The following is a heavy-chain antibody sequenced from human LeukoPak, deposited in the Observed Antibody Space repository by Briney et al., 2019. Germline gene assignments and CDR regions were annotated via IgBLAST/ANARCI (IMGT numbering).Heavy chain of an antibody. D-gene: IGHD3-10*01. V-gene: IGHV4-34*01. CDR1: GGSFSGYY. J-gene: IGHJ5*02. CDR2: INHSGST. Sequence: SETLSLTCAVYGGSFSGYYWSWIRQPPGKGLEWIGEINHSGSTNYNPSLKSRDTISVDTSKNQFSLKLSSVTAADTAVYYCARGSTPLLWFGELPNWFDPWGQGTLVTVSS. CDR3: ARGSTPLLWFGELPNWFDP.